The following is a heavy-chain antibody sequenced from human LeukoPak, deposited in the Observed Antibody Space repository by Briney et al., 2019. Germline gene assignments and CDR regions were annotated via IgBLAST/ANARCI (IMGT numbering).Heavy chain of an antibody. V-gene: IGHV3-23*01. D-gene: IGHD1-26*01. CDR3: VKDGAQPGYYFDF. CDR2: INAGGDKT. Sequence: GGSLRLSCAASGFTISDYSMSWVRQAPGKGLEWVSVINAGGDKTNYTDSVKGRFITTRDNFGDTLYLQMHSLRAEDTAVYFCVKDGAQPGYYFDFWGQGSLVTVSS. CDR1: GFTISDYS. J-gene: IGHJ4*02.